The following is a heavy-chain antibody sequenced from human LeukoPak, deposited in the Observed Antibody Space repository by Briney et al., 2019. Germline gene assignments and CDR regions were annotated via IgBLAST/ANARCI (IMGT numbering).Heavy chain of an antibody. D-gene: IGHD2-15*01. Sequence: GGTLRLSCAASGFTFSSYGMSWVRQAPGKGLEWVSAISGSGGSTYYADSVKGRFTISRDNAKNSLYLQMNSLRAEDTAVYYCARDPLGYCSGGSCYSVFSDYWGQGTLVTVSS. CDR2: ISGSGGST. J-gene: IGHJ4*02. CDR3: ARDPLGYCSGGSCYSVFSDY. CDR1: GFTFSSYG. V-gene: IGHV3-23*01.